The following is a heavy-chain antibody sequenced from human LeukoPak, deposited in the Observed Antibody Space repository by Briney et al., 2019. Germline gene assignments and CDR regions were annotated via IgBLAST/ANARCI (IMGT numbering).Heavy chain of an antibody. J-gene: IGHJ5*02. CDR3: ARSAPRYCSSTSCYGGLLEFDP. Sequence: SETLSFTCTVSGGSISSSSAYWGWIRPPPGKGLVWIGSIYYSKNTYYNPSLKSRVTISADTSKNQFSLTLGSVSATDTAVYYCARSAPRYCSSTSCYGGLLEFDPWGQGTLVTVSS. D-gene: IGHD2-2*01. CDR2: IYYSKNT. V-gene: IGHV4-39*01. CDR1: GGSISSSSAY.